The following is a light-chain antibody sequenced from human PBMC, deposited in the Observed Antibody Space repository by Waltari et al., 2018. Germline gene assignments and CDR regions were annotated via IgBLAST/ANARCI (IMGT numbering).Light chain of an antibody. CDR3: ASYTSTNTVL. Sequence: QSALTQPASVSGSPGQSITISCAGTNSDIGYYNFVSCYQQPPGKAPKLMIFDVNRWPAWGSPRFSGSKAGNPASLTISGLQAEDEADYFCASYTSTNTVLFGGGTKVTVL. CDR1: NSDIGYYNF. CDR2: DVN. J-gene: IGLJ2*01. V-gene: IGLV2-14*03.